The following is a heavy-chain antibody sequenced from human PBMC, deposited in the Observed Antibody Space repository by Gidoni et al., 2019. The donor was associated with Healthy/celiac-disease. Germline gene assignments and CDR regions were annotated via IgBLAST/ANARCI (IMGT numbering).Heavy chain of an antibody. Sequence: EVQLVESGGGLVQPGRSLRLSCAASVFTFGDYAMHWVRQAPGKGLEWVSGIIWNSGSIGYADSVKGRFTISRDNAKNSLYLQMNSLRAEDTALYYCAKVSGSYYYYYYMDVWGKGTTVTVSS. V-gene: IGHV3-9*01. D-gene: IGHD1-26*01. J-gene: IGHJ6*03. CDR1: VFTFGDYA. CDR2: IIWNSGSI. CDR3: AKVSGSYYYYYYMDV.